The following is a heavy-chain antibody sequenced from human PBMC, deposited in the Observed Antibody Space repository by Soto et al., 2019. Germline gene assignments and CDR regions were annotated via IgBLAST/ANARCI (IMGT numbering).Heavy chain of an antibody. CDR2: ISGVGGTT. Sequence: EVQLLESGGGLVQPGGSLRLSCAASGFTFSNYAMSWVRQAPGKGLEWVSAISGVGGTTYYAGSVKGRFTISRDNSKNTLFLQMNSLRAEDTAVYYCAKFFVETGESSGWPWSFHYWGQGTLVTVSS. J-gene: IGHJ4*02. D-gene: IGHD6-25*01. CDR1: GFTFSNYA. V-gene: IGHV3-23*01. CDR3: AKFFVETGESSGWPWSFHY.